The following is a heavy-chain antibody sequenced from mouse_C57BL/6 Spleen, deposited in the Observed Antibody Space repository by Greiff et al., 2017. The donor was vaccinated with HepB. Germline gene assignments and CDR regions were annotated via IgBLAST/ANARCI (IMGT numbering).Heavy chain of an antibody. CDR1: GYTFTSYG. D-gene: IGHD1-1*01. V-gene: IGHV1-81*01. Sequence: QVQLQQSGAELARPGASVKLSYKASGYTFTSYGISWVKQRTGQGLEWIGEIYPRSGNTYYNEKFKGKATLTADKSSSTAYMELRSLTSEDSAVYFCARRTTVVDYAMDYWGQGTSVTVSS. J-gene: IGHJ4*01. CDR3: ARRTTVVDYAMDY. CDR2: IYPRSGNT.